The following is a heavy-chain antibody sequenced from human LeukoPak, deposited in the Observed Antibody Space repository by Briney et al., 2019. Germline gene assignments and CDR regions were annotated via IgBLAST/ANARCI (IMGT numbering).Heavy chain of an antibody. CDR2: IIPIFGSA. CDR3: ARDRYYCDSSGYYNDY. V-gene: IGHV1-69*01. D-gene: IGHD3-22*01. J-gene: IGHJ4*02. CDR1: GGTFSSYG. Sequence: SVKVSCKASGGTFSSYGINWVRQAPGQGLEWMGGIIPIFGSANYAQKFQGRVTITADESTSTAYMELSSLRSDDTAVYYCARDRYYCDSSGYYNDYWGQGTLGTVSS.